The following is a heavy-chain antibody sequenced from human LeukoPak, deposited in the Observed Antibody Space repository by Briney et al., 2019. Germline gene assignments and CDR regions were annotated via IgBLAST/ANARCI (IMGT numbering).Heavy chain of an antibody. J-gene: IGHJ4*02. D-gene: IGHD3-9*01. CDR2: ISAYNGNT. V-gene: IGHV1-18*01. CDR1: GYTFTSYG. CDR3: ARDEVHYDILTGYYTDYYFDY. Sequence: ASVNVSCKASGYTFTSYGISWVRQAPGQGLEWMGWISAYNGNTNYAQKLQGRVTMTTDTSTSTAYMELRSLRSDDTAVYYCARDEVHYDILTGYYTDYYFDYWGQGTLVTVSS.